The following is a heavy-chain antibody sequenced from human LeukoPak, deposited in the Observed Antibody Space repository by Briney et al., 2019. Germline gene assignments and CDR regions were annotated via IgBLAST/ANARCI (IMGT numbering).Heavy chain of an antibody. J-gene: IGHJ2*01. V-gene: IGHV4-34*01. CDR3: ARQLLPYWYFDL. CDR1: GGSFSGYY. CDR2: INHSGST. Sequence: SETLSLTCAVYGGSFSGYYWSWIRQPPGKGLEWIGEINHSGSTNYNPSLKSRVTISVDTSKNQFSLKLSSVTAADTAVYYCARQLLPYWYFDLWGRGTRVTVSS. D-gene: IGHD5-24*01.